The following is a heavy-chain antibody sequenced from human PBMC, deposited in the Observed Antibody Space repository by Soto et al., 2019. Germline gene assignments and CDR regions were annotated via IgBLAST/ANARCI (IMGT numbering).Heavy chain of an antibody. J-gene: IGHJ5*02. V-gene: IGHV1-46*03. Sequence: ASVKVSCKASGYTFTSYYMHWVRQAPGQGLEWMGIINPNGGSTSYAQKFQGRVTMTRDTSTSTVYMELSSLRSEDTAVYYCARDQYCSSTSCYSRFDPWGQGTPVTVSS. CDR1: GYTFTSYY. D-gene: IGHD2-2*01. CDR3: ARDQYCSSTSCYSRFDP. CDR2: INPNGGST.